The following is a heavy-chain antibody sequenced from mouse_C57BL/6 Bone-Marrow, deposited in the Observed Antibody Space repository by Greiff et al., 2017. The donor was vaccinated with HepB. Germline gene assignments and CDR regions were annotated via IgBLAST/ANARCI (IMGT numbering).Heavy chain of an antibody. V-gene: IGHV1-5*01. J-gene: IGHJ1*03. CDR2: IYPGNSDT. D-gene: IGHD1-1*01. CDR1: GYTFTSYW. Sequence: VQLQQSGTVLARPGASVKMSCKTSGYTFTSYWTHWVKQRPGQGLEWIGAIYPGNSDTSYNQKFKGKAKLTAVTSASTAYMELSSLTNEDSAVYYCTRWYYYGSSHGYFDVWGTGTTVTVSS. CDR3: TRWYYYGSSHGYFDV.